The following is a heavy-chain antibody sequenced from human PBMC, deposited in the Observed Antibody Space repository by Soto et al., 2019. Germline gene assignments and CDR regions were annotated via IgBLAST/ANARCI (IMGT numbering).Heavy chain of an antibody. J-gene: IGHJ3*02. D-gene: IGHD6-6*01. Sequence: GGSLRLSCAASGFTFSSYEMNWVRQAPGKGLEWVSYISSSGSTIYYADSVKGRFTISRDNAKNSLYLQMNSLRAEDTAVYYCARDRHSSSSFFAFDIWGQGTMVTVSS. CDR3: ARDRHSSSSFFAFDI. CDR1: GFTFSSYE. V-gene: IGHV3-48*03. CDR2: ISSSGSTI.